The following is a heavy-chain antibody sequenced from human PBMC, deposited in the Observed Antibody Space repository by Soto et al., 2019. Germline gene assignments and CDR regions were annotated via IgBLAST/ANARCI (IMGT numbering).Heavy chain of an antibody. V-gene: IGHV3-13*01. CDR2: IGTAGDT. D-gene: IGHD2-15*01. Sequence: GGSLRLSCAASGFTFSSYDMHWVRQATGKGLEWVSAIGTAGDTYYPGSVKGRFTISRENAKNSLYLQMNSLRAGDTAVYYCARVRGCSGGSCYSRWFDPWGQGTLVTVSS. CDR1: GFTFSSYD. J-gene: IGHJ5*02. CDR3: ARVRGCSGGSCYSRWFDP.